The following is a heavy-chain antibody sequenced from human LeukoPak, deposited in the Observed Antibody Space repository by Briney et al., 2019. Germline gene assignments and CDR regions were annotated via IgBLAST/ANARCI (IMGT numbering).Heavy chain of an antibody. Sequence: SVKVSCRASGGSFSTSGFSWVRQAPGQGLEWMGGVIPIYGTPSYAQKFQGRVTITTDESTSTAYMELSSLRSEDTAVYYCARDHWGIVENGYDYFYYDMDVWGQGILVTVSS. CDR3: ARDHWGIVENGYDYFYYDMDV. CDR2: VIPIYGTP. J-gene: IGHJ6*02. V-gene: IGHV1-69*05. CDR1: GGSFSTSG. D-gene: IGHD7-27*01.